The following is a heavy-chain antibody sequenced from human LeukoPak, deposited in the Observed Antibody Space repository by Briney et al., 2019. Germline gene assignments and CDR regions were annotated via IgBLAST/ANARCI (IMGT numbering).Heavy chain of an antibody. J-gene: IGHJ1*01. CDR2: IYYSGST. D-gene: IGHD6-19*01. CDR3: ARGGWYPESFQH. Sequence: SETLSLTCTVSGGSISSGGYYWNWIRQPPGKGLEWIGYIYYSGSTNYNPSLKSRVTISVDTSKNQFSLKLSSVTAADTAVYYCARGGWYPESFQHWGQGALVTVSS. CDR1: GGSISSGGYY. V-gene: IGHV4-61*08.